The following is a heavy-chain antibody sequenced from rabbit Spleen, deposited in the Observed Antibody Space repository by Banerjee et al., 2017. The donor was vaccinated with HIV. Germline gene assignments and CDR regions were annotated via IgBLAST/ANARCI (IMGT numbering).Heavy chain of an antibody. Sequence: QEQLVESGGGLVQPEGSLTLTCKASGFDFGSYGMCWVRQAPGKGPEWIACIVNGNGNTYYASWVNGRFTISRSTSLATVTLHMTSLTVADTATYFCARGSATMTMVITGYYLNLWGPGTLVTVS. CDR3: ARGSATMTMVITGYYLNL. J-gene: IGHJ4*01. CDR1: GFDFGSYG. CDR2: IVNGNGNT. D-gene: IGHD2-1*01. V-gene: IGHV1S47*01.